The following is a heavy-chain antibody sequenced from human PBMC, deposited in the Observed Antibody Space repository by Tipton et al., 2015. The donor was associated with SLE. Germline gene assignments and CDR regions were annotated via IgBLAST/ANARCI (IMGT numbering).Heavy chain of an antibody. CDR1: GGSFSGYY. CDR2: IYYSGST. Sequence: TLSLTCAVYGGSFSGYYWSWIRQPPGKGLEWIGSIYYSGSTYYNPSLKSRVTISVDTSKNQFSLKLSSVTAADTAVYYCASHMTTVTLAAFDIWGQGTMVTVSS. CDR3: ASHMTTVTLAAFDI. V-gene: IGHV4-34*01. D-gene: IGHD4-17*01. J-gene: IGHJ3*02.